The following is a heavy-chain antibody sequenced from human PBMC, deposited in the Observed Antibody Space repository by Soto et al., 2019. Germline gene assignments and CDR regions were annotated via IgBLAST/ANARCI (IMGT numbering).Heavy chain of an antibody. CDR2: INPSGGST. CDR3: AREVREDYGDYPPFDY. Sequence: QVQLVQSGAEVKKPGASVKVSCKASGYTFTSYYMHWVRQAPGQGLEWMGIINPSGGSTSYAQKFQGGVTMTRDTSTSTVYMELSSLRSEDTAGYYCAREVREDYGDYPPFDYWGQGTLVTVSS. CDR1: GYTFTSYY. V-gene: IGHV1-46*01. J-gene: IGHJ4*02. D-gene: IGHD4-17*01.